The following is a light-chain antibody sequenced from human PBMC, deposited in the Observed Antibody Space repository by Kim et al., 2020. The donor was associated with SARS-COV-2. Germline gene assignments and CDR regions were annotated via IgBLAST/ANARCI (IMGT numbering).Light chain of an antibody. J-gene: IGKJ2*01. CDR1: QGINSA. Sequence: SASVGDRVTITCRASQGINSALAWYQQKPGKPPHLLIFLASNLESGVPSRFSGSGSGTDFTLTIDSLQPEDFATYYCKQFNNLPYTFGQGTKLEI. V-gene: IGKV1D-13*01. CDR2: LAS. CDR3: KQFNNLPYT.